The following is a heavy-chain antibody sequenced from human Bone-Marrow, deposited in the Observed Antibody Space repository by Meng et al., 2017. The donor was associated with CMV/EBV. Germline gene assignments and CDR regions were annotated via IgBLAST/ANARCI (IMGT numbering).Heavy chain of an antibody. V-gene: IGHV1-46*01. D-gene: IGHD3-9*01. Sequence: SGDTLTSYYMHWVRQAPGQGLEWMGIINPSGGSTSYAQKFQGRVTMTRDTSTSTVYMELSSLRSEDTAVYYCARGYDILTGYRKLDYWGQGTLVTVSS. CDR1: GDTLTSYY. CDR2: INPSGGST. CDR3: ARGYDILTGYRKLDY. J-gene: IGHJ4*02.